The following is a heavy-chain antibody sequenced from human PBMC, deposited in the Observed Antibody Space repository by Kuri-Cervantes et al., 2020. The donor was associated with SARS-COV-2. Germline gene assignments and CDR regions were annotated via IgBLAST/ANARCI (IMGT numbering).Heavy chain of an antibody. Sequence: GGSLRLSCAASGFTFSSYWMSWVRQAPGKGLEWVSSISSSSSYIYYADSVKGRFTISRDNAKNSLYLQMNSLRAEDTAVYYCARGITMVRGVIDYWGQGTLVTVSS. CDR2: ISSSSSYI. CDR3: ARGITMVRGVIDY. V-gene: IGHV3-21*01. CDR1: GFTFSSYW. D-gene: IGHD3-10*01. J-gene: IGHJ4*02.